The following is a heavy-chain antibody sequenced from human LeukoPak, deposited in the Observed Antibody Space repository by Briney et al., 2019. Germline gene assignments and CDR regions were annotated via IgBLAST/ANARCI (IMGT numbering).Heavy chain of an antibody. J-gene: IGHJ5*02. D-gene: IGHD6-13*01. CDR2: MNPNSGNT. V-gene: IGHV1-8*03. Sequence: ASVKVSCKASGYTFTSYDINWVRQATGQGLEWMGWMNPNSGNTGYAQKFQGRVTITRNTSISTAYMELSSLRSEDTAVYYCARAMGYSSSPQAWWFDPWGQGTLVTVSS. CDR3: ARAMGYSSSPQAWWFDP. CDR1: GYTFTSYD.